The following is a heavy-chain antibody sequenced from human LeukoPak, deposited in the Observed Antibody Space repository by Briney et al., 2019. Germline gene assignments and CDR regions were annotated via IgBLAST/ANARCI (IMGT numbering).Heavy chain of an antibody. J-gene: IGHJ4*02. CDR3: ARDRAKVGYELDY. V-gene: IGHV3-33*01. Sequence: GGSLRLSCAASGFSFSSNGMHWVRQAPGKGLEWVAVIWYDGSNKYYADSVKGRFTISRDNSKNTLYLQMNSLRAEDTAVYYCARDRAKVGYELDYWGQGTLVTVSS. CDR2: IWYDGSNK. CDR1: GFSFSSNG. D-gene: IGHD5-12*01.